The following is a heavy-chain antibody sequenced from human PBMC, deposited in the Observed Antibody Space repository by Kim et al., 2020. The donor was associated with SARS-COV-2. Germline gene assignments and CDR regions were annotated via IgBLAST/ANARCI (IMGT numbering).Heavy chain of an antibody. CDR1: GYTLTELS. Sequence: ASVKVSCKVSGYTLTELSMHWVRQAPGKGLEWMGGFDPEDGETIYAQKFQGRVTMTEDTSTDTAYMELSSLRSEDTAVYYCVTTPPYYYDSSGYYSGWFDPWGQGTLVTVSS. V-gene: IGHV1-24*01. CDR2: FDPEDGET. CDR3: VTTPPYYYDSSGYYSGWFDP. D-gene: IGHD3-22*01. J-gene: IGHJ5*02.